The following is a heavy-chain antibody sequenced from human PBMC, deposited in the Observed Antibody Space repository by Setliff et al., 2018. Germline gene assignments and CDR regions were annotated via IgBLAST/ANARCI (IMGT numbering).Heavy chain of an antibody. V-gene: IGHV1-18*01. Sequence: VASVKVSCKASGYMFRSYGINWIRQAPGQGPEWMGWISAYNDNTNSAEKFQDRITITADTSTSTSYMELRSLTSDDTAVYYCARINFYVSSGYYYASDYWGQGTLVTVSS. CDR1: GYMFRSYG. CDR3: ARINFYVSSGYYYASDY. CDR2: ISAYNDNT. D-gene: IGHD3-22*01. J-gene: IGHJ4*02.